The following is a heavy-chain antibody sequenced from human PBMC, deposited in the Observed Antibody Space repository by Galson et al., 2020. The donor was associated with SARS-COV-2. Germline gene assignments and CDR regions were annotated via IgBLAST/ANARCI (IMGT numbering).Heavy chain of an antibody. Sequence: GGSLSLSCTASGFTFSNYWMSWVRQAPGKGLEWVANIKQDGSEKYYVDSVKGRFTISRDNAKNSLSLQMNSLRAEDTAVYYCARGGSPQWALEIWGQGTMVTGSS. V-gene: IGHV3-7*03. CDR1: GFTFSNYW. CDR3: ARGGSPQWALEI. J-gene: IGHJ3*02. D-gene: IGHD1-26*01. CDR2: IKQDGSEK.